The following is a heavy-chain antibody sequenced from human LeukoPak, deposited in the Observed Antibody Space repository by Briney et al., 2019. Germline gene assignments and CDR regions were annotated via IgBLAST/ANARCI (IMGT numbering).Heavy chain of an antibody. CDR2: ISGSGDST. Sequence: PGGSLRLSCAASGFTFSSYVMSWVRQAPGKGLEWFSGISGSGDSTFYADSVKGRFTISRDNSKNTVFLQMNSLGAEDTAVYYCAKDLRVAIAVSGPRGTFDSWGQGTLVTVSS. J-gene: IGHJ4*02. CDR3: AKDLRVAIAVSGPRGTFDS. CDR1: GFTFSSYV. V-gene: IGHV3-23*01. D-gene: IGHD6-19*01.